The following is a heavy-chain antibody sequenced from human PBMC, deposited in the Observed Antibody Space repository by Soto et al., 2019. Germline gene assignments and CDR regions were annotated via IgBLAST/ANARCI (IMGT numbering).Heavy chain of an antibody. V-gene: IGHV3-48*01. J-gene: IGHJ4*02. D-gene: IGHD2-21*01. CDR3: ARDQGVIDF. Sequence: GRSLRLSCAASGFTFSTYSMNWVRQAPGKGLEWVSYISISSSTIYYADSVKGRFTISRDNAKNSLYLQMNSLRAEDTAVYYCARDQGVIDFWGQGTLVTVSS. CDR2: ISISSSTI. CDR1: GFTFSTYS.